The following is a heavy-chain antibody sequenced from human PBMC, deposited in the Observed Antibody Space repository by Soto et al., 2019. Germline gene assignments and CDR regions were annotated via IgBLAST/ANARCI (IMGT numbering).Heavy chain of an antibody. V-gene: IGHV1-69*13. J-gene: IGHJ5*02. CDR3: ARDRTYCGGDCYSNWFDP. CDR2: IIPIFGTA. D-gene: IGHD2-21*02. Sequence: GASVKVSCKASGGTFSSYAISWVRQAPGQGLEWMGGIIPIFGTANYAQKFQGRVTITADESTSTAYMELSSLRSEDTAVYYFARDRTYCGGDCYSNWFDPWGQGTLVTVSS. CDR1: GGTFSSYA.